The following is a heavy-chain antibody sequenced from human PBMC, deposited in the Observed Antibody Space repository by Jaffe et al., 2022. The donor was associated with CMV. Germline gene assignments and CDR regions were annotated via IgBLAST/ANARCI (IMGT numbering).Heavy chain of an antibody. V-gene: IGHV4-34*01. D-gene: IGHD6-13*01. CDR1: GGSFSGYY. J-gene: IGHJ5*02. Sequence: QVQLQQWGAGLLKPSETLSLTCAVYGGSFSGYYWSWIRQPPGKGLEWIGEINHSGSTNYNPSLKSRVTISVDTSKNQFSLKLSSVTAADTAVYYCARGPGLFHLIAAAGTFWFDPWGQGTLVTVSS. CDR2: INHSGST. CDR3: ARGPGLFHLIAAAGTFWFDP.